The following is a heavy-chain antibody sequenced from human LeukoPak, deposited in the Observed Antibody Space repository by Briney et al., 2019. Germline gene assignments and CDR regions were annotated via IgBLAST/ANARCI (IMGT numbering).Heavy chain of an antibody. CDR2: IKQDGSEK. CDR3: ARTKGLAAAGIDYFDY. CDR1: GFTFSSYW. D-gene: IGHD6-13*01. J-gene: IGHJ4*02. Sequence: GGSLRLSCAASGFTFSSYWMSWVRQAPGKGLEWVANIKQDGSEKYYVDSVKGRFTISRDNAKNSLYLQMNSLRAEDTAVYYCARTKGLAAAGIDYFDYWGQGTLVTVSS. V-gene: IGHV3-7*04.